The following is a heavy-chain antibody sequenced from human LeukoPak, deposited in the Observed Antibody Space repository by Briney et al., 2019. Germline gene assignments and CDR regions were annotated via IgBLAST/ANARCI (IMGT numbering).Heavy chain of an antibody. Sequence: SETLSLTCTVSGGSVSGRDYYWGWIRQSPGKGLEWIGSIYFTGGAYSNPSLRSRLTMSADSSKSQFPLKLNSLTATDTSKYFCARGQQWSWRGFEFWGQGILVTVS. D-gene: IGHD6-19*01. CDR3: ARGQQWSWRGFEF. V-gene: IGHV4-39*01. CDR1: GGSVSGRDYY. J-gene: IGHJ4*02. CDR2: IYFTGGA.